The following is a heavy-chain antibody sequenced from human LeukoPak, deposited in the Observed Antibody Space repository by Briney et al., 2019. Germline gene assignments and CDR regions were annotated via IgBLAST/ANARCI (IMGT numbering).Heavy chain of an antibody. CDR2: IYYSGST. CDR3: ARGIRFLPYYFDY. Sequence: PSETLSLTCTVSGGSISSYYWSWIRQPPGKGLEGIGYIYYSGSTNYNPSLKSRVTISVDTSKNQFSLKLSSVTAADTAVYYCARGIRFLPYYFDYWGQGTLVTVSS. J-gene: IGHJ4*02. D-gene: IGHD3-3*01. CDR1: GGSISSYY. V-gene: IGHV4-59*01.